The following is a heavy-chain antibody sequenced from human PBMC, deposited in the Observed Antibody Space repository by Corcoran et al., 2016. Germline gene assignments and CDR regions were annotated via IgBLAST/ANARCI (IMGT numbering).Heavy chain of an antibody. CDR1: GFTFSSYG. CDR3: AKDQFGIAAAKGSFYYYYYGMDV. J-gene: IGHJ6*02. Sequence: QVQLVESGGGVVQPGRSLRLSCAASGFTFSSYGMHWVRQAPGKGLEWVAVISYDGSNKYYADSVTGRFTISRDNSKNTLYLQMNSLRAEDTAGYYCAKDQFGIAAAKGSFYYYYYGMDVWGQGTTVTVSS. D-gene: IGHD6-13*01. V-gene: IGHV3-30*18. CDR2: ISYDGSNK.